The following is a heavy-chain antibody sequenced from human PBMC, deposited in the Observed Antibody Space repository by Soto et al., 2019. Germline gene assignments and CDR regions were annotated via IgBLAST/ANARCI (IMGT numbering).Heavy chain of an antibody. D-gene: IGHD3-10*01. CDR2: ISGSGGST. V-gene: IGHV3-23*01. Sequence: GGSLRLSCAASGFTFISYAMSWVRQAPGKGLEWVSAISGSGGSTYYADSVKGRFTISRDNSKNTLYLQMNSLRAEDTAVYYCAKDASYGSGSYRFYYFDYWGQGTLVTVSS. CDR3: AKDASYGSGSYRFYYFDY. CDR1: GFTFISYA. J-gene: IGHJ4*02.